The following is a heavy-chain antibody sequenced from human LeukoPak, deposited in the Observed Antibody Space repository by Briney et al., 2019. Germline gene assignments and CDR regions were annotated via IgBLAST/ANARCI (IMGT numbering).Heavy chain of an antibody. J-gene: IGHJ4*02. CDR2: INHSGST. D-gene: IGHD3-10*01. V-gene: IGHV4-34*01. CDR3: ARGGVRGAFDY. CDR1: GGSFSGYY. Sequence: SGTLSLTCAVYGGSFSGYYWSWIRQPPGKGLEWIGEINHSGSTNYNPSLKSRVTISVDTSKNQFSLKLCSVTAADTAVYYCARGGVRGAFDYWGQGTLVTVSS.